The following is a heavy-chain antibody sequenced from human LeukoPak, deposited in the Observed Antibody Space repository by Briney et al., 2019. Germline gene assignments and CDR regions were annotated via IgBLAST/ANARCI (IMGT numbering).Heavy chain of an antibody. V-gene: IGHV3-7*01. CDR3: KQDRTKQSALSYRKGRLAISTDTAKTSLYLQMNSLRAEDTAVYYCARESQQLVLVPN. CDR1: GFTFSSYW. Sequence: GGSLRLSCAASGFTFSSYWMSWVRQAPGKGLEWVANIKQDGSEKYYVDSVKGRFTIARDNAENELCLQMNSLKSGDTAVHHCKQDRTKQSALSYRKGRLAISTDTAKTSLYLQMNSLRAEDTAVYYCARESQQLVLVPNWGHGTPVT. D-gene: IGHD1-7*01. J-gene: IGHJ4*01. CDR2: IKQDGSEK.